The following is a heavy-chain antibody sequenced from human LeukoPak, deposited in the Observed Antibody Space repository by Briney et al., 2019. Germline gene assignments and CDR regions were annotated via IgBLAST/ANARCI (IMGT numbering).Heavy chain of an antibody. Sequence: SETLSLTCTVSGGSISSYYWSWIRQPPGKGLEWIGYIYYSGSTNYNPSLKSRVTISVDTSKNQFSLKLSSVTAADTAVYYCARHPMYYYDSSGYFDYWGQGTLVTVSS. CDR3: ARHPMYYYDSSGYFDY. D-gene: IGHD3-22*01. V-gene: IGHV4-59*08. CDR1: GGSISSYY. J-gene: IGHJ4*02. CDR2: IYYSGST.